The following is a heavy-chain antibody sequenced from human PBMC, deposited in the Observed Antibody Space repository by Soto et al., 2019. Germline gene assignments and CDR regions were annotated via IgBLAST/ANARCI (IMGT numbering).Heavy chain of an antibody. CDR2: IYYSGST. J-gene: IGHJ4*02. V-gene: IGHV4-39*01. Sequence: QLQLQESGPGLVKPSETLSLTCTVSVGSISSSSYYWGWIRQPPGKGLEWIGSIYYSGSTYYNPSLKSRVTIAVDTSKNTFSLRLSSVTAADTAVYYCASYLWFGELLEDDYWGQGTLVTVSS. CDR3: ASYLWFGELLEDDY. CDR1: VGSISSSSYY. D-gene: IGHD3-10*01.